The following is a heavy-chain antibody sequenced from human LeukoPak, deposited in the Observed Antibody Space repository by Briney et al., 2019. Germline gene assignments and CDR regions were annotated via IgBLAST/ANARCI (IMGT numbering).Heavy chain of an antibody. CDR3: ARAPRIAVAAGYYGMDV. CDR2: ISAYNGNT. V-gene: IGHV1-18*01. CDR1: GYTFTSYG. J-gene: IGHJ6*02. Sequence: ASVTVSCTASGYTFTSYGISWVRQAPGQGLEWMGWISAYNGNTSYAQKLQGRVTMTTDTSTSTAYMELRSLRSDDTAVYYCARAPRIAVAAGYYGMDVWGQGTTVTVSS. D-gene: IGHD6-19*01.